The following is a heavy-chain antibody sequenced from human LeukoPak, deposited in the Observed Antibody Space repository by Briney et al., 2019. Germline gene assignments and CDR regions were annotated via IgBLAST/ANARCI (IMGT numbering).Heavy chain of an antibody. CDR1: GFTVSSNY. Sequence: GGSLRLSCAASGFTVSSNYMTWVRQAPGKGLEWVSLIYSDGTTYYADSVKGRFIISRDNSKNTLYLQMNSLRAEDTAVYYCARGTLLWGQGTLVTVSS. V-gene: IGHV3-53*01. J-gene: IGHJ4*02. CDR3: ARGTLL. CDR2: IYSDGTT.